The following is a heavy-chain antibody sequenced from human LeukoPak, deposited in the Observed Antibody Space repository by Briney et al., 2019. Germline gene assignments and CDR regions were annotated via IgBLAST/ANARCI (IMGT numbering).Heavy chain of an antibody. CDR3: AKGRGYSFGFFDY. D-gene: IGHD5-18*01. Sequence: GGSLRLSCAGSGFTFSSYGMSWVRQAPGKGLEWVSGISGSGGGTSYADSVKGRFTISRDNSKSTLHLQMNSLRAEDTAVYYCAKGRGYSFGFFDYWGQGALVTVSS. V-gene: IGHV3-23*01. CDR2: ISGSGGGT. CDR1: GFTFSSYG. J-gene: IGHJ4*02.